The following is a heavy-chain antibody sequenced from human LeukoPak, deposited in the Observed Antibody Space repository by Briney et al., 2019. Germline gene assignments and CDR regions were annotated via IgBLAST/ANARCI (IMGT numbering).Heavy chain of an antibody. CDR1: GYTFTSYG. CDR2: ISAYNGNT. Sequence: ASVKVSCKASGYTFTSYGTSWVRQAPGQGLEWMGWISAYNGNTNYAQKLQGRVTMTTDTSTSTAYMELRSLRSDDTAVYYCASSSTPLDAFDIWGQGTMVTVSS. D-gene: IGHD2-2*01. V-gene: IGHV1-18*04. J-gene: IGHJ3*02. CDR3: ASSSTPLDAFDI.